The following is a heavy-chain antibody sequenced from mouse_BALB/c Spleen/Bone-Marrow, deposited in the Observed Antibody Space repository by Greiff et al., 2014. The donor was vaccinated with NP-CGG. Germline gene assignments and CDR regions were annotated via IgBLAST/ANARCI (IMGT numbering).Heavy chain of an antibody. CDR1: GFTFSDFY. D-gene: IGHD2-14*01. V-gene: IGHV5-4*02. Sequence: EVQLQQSGGGLVKPGGSLKLSCAASGFTFSDFYMYWVRQTPEKRLEWVATNSYGGSYIYYPDSVKGRFTISRDDAKNNLYLQMSSLKSEDTAMYYCARDRGVQGYAMDYWGQGTSVTVSS. J-gene: IGHJ4*01. CDR2: NSYGGSYI. CDR3: ARDRGVQGYAMDY.